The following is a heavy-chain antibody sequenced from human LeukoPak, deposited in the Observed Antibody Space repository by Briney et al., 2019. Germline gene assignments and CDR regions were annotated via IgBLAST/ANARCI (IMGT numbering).Heavy chain of an antibody. CDR1: GFTFSSYG. V-gene: IGHV3-33*08. J-gene: IGHJ4*02. CDR2: VWPDGSKK. CDR3: ARDSYYDSRGYLGN. D-gene: IGHD3-22*01. Sequence: GGSLRLSCAASGFTFSSYGMHWVRQAPGKGLEWVAVVWPDGSKKYHADSVKGRFTISRDNSKNTLYLQMNSLRAEDKAVYYCARDSYYDSRGYLGNWGQGTLVTVSS.